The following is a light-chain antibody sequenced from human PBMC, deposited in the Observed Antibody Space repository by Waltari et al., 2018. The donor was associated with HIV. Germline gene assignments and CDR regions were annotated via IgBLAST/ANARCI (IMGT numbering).Light chain of an antibody. V-gene: IGLV1-44*01. J-gene: IGLJ2*01. CDR2: SNN. CDR1: SSNIVNNA. Sequence: QSVLTQPPSASGTPGQRVTISCSGSSSNIVNNAVSWYQQFPGTAPKLLIYSNNQRPSGVPDRFSGSKSGTSASLAISGLQSEDEANYYCETLDDNLNGPVFGGGTKLTVL. CDR3: ETLDDNLNGPV.